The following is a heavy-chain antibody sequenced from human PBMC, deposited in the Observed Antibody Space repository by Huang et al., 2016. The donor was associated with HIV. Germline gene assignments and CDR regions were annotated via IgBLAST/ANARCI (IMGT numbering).Heavy chain of an antibody. Sequence: VQLVQSGAEVKKPGESLKISCKGSGYSFSSYWIAWVRQMPGKGLEWMGSIFPDDSDTPYGPSFEGQVTISADKSIGTAYLQWSSLKASDTAMYYCARRFSSSSGYFDYWGQGSLVTVSS. CDR3: ARRFSSSSGYFDY. CDR1: GYSFSSYW. V-gene: IGHV5-51*01. J-gene: IGHJ4*02. D-gene: IGHD6-6*01. CDR2: IFPDDSDT.